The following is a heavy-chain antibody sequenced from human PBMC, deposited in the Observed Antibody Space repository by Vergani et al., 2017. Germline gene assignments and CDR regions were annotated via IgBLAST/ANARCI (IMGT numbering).Heavy chain of an antibody. Sequence: QVHLVESGGGVVQPGRSLRLSCVVSGFTSSYYGMHWVRQAPGKVLEWVAVISYDGTQKYYADSVKGRFTISRDNSKRTLYLQMNSLRTDDTAVYYCATKSCGTPGCQIGYFREWGQGTLVTVSS. D-gene: IGHD1-1*01. CDR3: ATKSCGTPGCQIGYFRE. CDR1: GFTSSYYG. V-gene: IGHV3-30*03. J-gene: IGHJ1*01. CDR2: ISYDGTQK.